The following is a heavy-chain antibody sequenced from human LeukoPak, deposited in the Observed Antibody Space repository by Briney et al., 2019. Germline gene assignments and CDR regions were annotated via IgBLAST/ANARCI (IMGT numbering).Heavy chain of an antibody. CDR2: FDPEDGET. CDR1: GYTLTELS. V-gene: IGHV1-24*01. D-gene: IGHD1-1*01. J-gene: IGHJ4*02. Sequence: ASVKVSCKVSGYTLTELSMHWVRQAPGKGLEWMGGFDPEDGETIYAQKFQGRVIMTEDTSIDTVYMELSSLRSEDTAVYYCAVPSWANWNVDYWGQGTLVTVSS. CDR3: AVPSWANWNVDY.